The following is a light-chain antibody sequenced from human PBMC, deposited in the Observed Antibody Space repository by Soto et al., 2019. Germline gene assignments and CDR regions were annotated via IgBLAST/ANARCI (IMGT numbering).Light chain of an antibody. J-gene: IGKJ1*01. CDR2: GAS. Sequence: EIVLTQSPGTLSLSPGERATLSCRASQSVSSSYLVWYQQKPGQAPRLLISGASSRATGIPDRFSGSGSGTDFTLTISRLEPEVFAVYYCQQYGSSPRTFGQGTKVQIK. CDR3: QQYGSSPRT. CDR1: QSVSSSY. V-gene: IGKV3-20*01.